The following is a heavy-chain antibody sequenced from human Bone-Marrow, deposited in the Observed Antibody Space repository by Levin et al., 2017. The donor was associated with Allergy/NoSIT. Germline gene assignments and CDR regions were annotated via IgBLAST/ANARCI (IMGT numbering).Heavy chain of an antibody. CDR2: ISGSGGST. V-gene: IGHV3-23*01. D-gene: IGHD6-19*01. CDR1: GFTFSSYD. Sequence: SGESLKISCAASGFTFSSYDMNWVRQAPGKGLEWVSGISGSGGSTYYADSVKGRFTISRDNSKNTLYLQMNSLRAEDTAVYYCRTGWTQGIRFDYWGQGTLVTVSS. CDR3: RTGWTQGIRFDY. J-gene: IGHJ4*02.